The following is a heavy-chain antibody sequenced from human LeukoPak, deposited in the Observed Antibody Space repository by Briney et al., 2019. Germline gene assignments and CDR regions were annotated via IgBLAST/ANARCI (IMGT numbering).Heavy chain of an antibody. J-gene: IGHJ3*02. CDR3: ARRSNAFDI. CDR2: IYHSGST. Sequence: SGTLSLTCAVCGGSISSNNWWGWVRQPPGKGPEGIGEIYHSGSTNYNPSLERRVTTSVDTSKSQISLKLSFVTGADTALYCCARRSNAFDIWGQGTMVTVSS. V-gene: IGHV4-4*01. CDR1: GGSISSNNW.